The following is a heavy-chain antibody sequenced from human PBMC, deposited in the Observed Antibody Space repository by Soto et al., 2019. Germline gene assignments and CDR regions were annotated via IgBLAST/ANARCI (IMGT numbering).Heavy chain of an antibody. Sequence: SDTLSLTCTVSGGSIRSSSYYWGWIRQPPGKGLEWIGSIYYSGSTYYNPSLKSRVTISVDTSKNQFSLKLSSVTAADTAVYYCARHEDDYGDVRAAFDIWGQGTMVT. V-gene: IGHV4-39*01. CDR3: ARHEDDYGDVRAAFDI. J-gene: IGHJ3*02. CDR1: GGSIRSSSYY. D-gene: IGHD4-17*01. CDR2: IYYSGST.